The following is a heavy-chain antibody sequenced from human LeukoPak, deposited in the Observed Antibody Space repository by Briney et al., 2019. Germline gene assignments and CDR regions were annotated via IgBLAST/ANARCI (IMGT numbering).Heavy chain of an antibody. CDR3: ATRGGDGYNLGY. CDR2: INPSGGST. CDR1: GYTFTSYY. D-gene: IGHD5-24*01. Sequence: GASVKVSCKASGYTFTSYYMHWVRQAPGQGLEWMGIINPSGGSTSYAQKFQGRVTMTRDMSTSTVYMELSSLRSEDTAVYYCATRGGDGYNLGYWGQGTLVTVSS. V-gene: IGHV1-46*01. J-gene: IGHJ4*02.